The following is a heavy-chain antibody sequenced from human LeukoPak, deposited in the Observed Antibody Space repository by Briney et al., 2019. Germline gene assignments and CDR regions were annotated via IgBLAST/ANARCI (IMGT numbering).Heavy chain of an antibody. Sequence: SETLSLTCTVSGGSISSYYWSWIRQPPGKGLDWIGYVYYSGSTNYNPSLKSRVTISVDTSKNQFSLKLSSVTAADTAVYYCARGGRTTGTTVGYYYYYMDVWGKGTTVSVSS. V-gene: IGHV4-59*01. D-gene: IGHD1-1*01. CDR3: ARGGRTTGTTVGYYYYYMDV. CDR1: GGSISSYY. J-gene: IGHJ6*03. CDR2: VYYSGST.